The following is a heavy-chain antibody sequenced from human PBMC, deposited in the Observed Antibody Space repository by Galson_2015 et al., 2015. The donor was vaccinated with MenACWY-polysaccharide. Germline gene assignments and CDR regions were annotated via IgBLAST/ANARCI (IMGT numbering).Heavy chain of an antibody. CDR3: ASRTRFRTGSGPEDY. D-gene: IGHD1/OR15-1a*01. J-gene: IGHJ4*02. V-gene: IGHV3-21*01. CDR2: YL. Sequence: YLYYADSVKGRFTISSDNAKNSLYLQMNSLRAEDAAIYYCASRTRFRTGSGPEDYWGQGTLVTVSS.